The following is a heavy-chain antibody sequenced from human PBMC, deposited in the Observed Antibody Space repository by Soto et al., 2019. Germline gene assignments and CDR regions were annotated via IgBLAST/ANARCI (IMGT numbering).Heavy chain of an antibody. CDR2: ITTYT. J-gene: IGHJ6*02. D-gene: IGHD3-16*01. Sequence: QVQLVQSGAEVKKPGAPVKVSCKASGYTFTNYGIIWVRQAPGQGLEWMGWITTYTNYAQKLQGRVTMTTDTSTDTAYMELWSLRSDDTAVYYCARVRLGYYAMDVWGQGTTVTVSS. CDR3: ARVRLGYYAMDV. CDR1: GYTFTNYG. V-gene: IGHV1-18*01.